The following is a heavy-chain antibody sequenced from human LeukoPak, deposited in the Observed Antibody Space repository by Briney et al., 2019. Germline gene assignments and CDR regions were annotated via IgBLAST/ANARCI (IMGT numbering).Heavy chain of an antibody. J-gene: IGHJ4*02. CDR3: ARLVGAATDPFDY. CDR2: IYYSGST. CDR1: GGSISSSINY. D-gene: IGHD1-26*01. V-gene: IGHV4-39*01. Sequence: SETLSLTCTVPGGSISSSINYWGWIRQPPGKGLEWIGSIYYSGSTYYNPSLKSRVTISIDTSKNQLSLKLSSVTAADTAVYYCARLVGAATDPFDYWGQGTLVTVSS.